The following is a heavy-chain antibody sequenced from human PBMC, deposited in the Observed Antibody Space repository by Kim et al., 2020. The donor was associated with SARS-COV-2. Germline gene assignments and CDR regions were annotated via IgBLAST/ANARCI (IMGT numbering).Heavy chain of an antibody. J-gene: IGHJ4*02. V-gene: IGHV3-21*04. D-gene: IGHD6-13*01. Sequence: SVKGRFTISRDSAKNPLYLQRNSLRAEDTAVYYCARVREGSSSWHFFDHWGQGTQVTVSS. CDR3: ARVREGSSSWHFFDH.